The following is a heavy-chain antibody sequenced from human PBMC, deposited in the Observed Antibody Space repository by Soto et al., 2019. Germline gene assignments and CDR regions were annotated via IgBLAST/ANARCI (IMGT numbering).Heavy chain of an antibody. Sequence: SETLSLTCAFSVGSISSGGYSWSWVRQPPWKGLEWIGYIYHSGSTYYNPSLKSRVTISVDRSKNQSSLKLSSVTAADTAVYYCASSYGGGYRYGVSYYYGMDVGGHGTTV. CDR1: VGSISSGGYS. CDR2: IYHSGST. V-gene: IGHV4-30-2*01. CDR3: ASSYGGGYRYGVSYYYGMDV. J-gene: IGHJ6*02. D-gene: IGHD5-18*01.